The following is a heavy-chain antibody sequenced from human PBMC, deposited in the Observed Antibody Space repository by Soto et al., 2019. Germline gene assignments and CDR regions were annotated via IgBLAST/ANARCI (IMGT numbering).Heavy chain of an antibody. V-gene: IGHV3-30*18. J-gene: IGHJ4*02. CDR1: GFTFSSYG. D-gene: IGHD5-18*01. CDR3: AKSRGYRYGYYFDY. Sequence: GGSLRLSCAASGFTFSSYGMHWVRQAPGKGLEWVAVISYDGSNKYYADSVKGQFTISRDNSKNTLYLQMNSLRAEDTAVYYCAKSRGYRYGYYFDYWGQGTLVTVSS. CDR2: ISYDGSNK.